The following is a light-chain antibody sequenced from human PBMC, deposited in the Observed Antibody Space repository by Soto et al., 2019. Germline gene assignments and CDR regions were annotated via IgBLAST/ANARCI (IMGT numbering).Light chain of an antibody. CDR2: GNS. V-gene: IGLV1-40*01. J-gene: IGLJ2*01. CDR1: SSNIGAGYD. Sequence: QPVLTQPPSVSGAPGQRVTISCTGSSSNIGAGYDVHWYQQLPGTAPKLLIYGNSNRPSGVPDRFSGSKSGTSASLAITGLQAEDEADYYCQSYDSSRSPHVVFGGGTKLTVL. CDR3: QSYDSSRSPHVV.